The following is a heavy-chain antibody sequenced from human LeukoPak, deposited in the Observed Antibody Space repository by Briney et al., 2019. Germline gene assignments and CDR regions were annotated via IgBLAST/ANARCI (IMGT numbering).Heavy chain of an antibody. D-gene: IGHD2-2*01. J-gene: IGHJ6*02. Sequence: ASVKVSCTASGGTFSSYAISWVRQAPGQGLEWMGRIIPILGIANYAQKFQGRVTITADKSTSTAYMELSSLRSEDTAVYYCARVFASSSTSSHYYYYGMDVWGQGTTVTVSS. CDR2: IIPILGIA. CDR3: ARVFASSSTSSHYYYYGMDV. V-gene: IGHV1-69*04. CDR1: GGTFSSYA.